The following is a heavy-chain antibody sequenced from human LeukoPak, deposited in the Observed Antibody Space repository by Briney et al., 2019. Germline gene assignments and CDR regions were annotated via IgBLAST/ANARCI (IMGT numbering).Heavy chain of an antibody. V-gene: IGHV4-39*07. CDR2: IYYSGST. Sequence: PSETLSLTCTVSGGSISSSSYYWGWIRQPPGKGLEWIGSIYYSGSTYYNPSLKSRVTISVDTSKNQFSLKLSSVTAADTAVYYCASRPSRSSWYYFDYWGQGTLVTVSS. CDR3: ASRPSRSSWYYFDY. J-gene: IGHJ4*02. D-gene: IGHD6-13*01. CDR1: GGSISSSSYY.